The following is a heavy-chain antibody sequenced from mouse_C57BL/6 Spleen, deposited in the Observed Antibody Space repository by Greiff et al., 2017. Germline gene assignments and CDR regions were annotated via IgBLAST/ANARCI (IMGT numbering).Heavy chain of an antibody. J-gene: IGHJ4*01. CDR1: GYSITSGYY. CDR3: ASRLGGAMDY. Sequence: EVKLMESGPGLVKPSQSLSLTCSVTGYSITSGYYWNWIRQFPGNKLEWMGYISYDGSNNYNPSLKNRISITRDTSKNQFFLKLNSVTTEDTATYYCASRLGGAMDYWGQGTSVTVSS. V-gene: IGHV3-6*01. D-gene: IGHD4-1*01. CDR2: ISYDGSN.